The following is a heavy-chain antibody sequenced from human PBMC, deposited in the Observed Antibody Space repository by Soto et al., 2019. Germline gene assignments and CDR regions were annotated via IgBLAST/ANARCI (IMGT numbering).Heavy chain of an antibody. V-gene: IGHV3-30-3*01. Sequence: SGGSLRLSCEASGFTFNNYAMHWVRQAPGKGLEWVAGVSFDGIYKYYSDSARGRFTISRDNSKNMVYLQMNGLRGEDMAVYYCARAPSGAVTTYFDPWGQGTLVTVSS. CDR3: ARAPSGAVTTYFDP. D-gene: IGHD4-17*01. CDR2: VSFDGIYK. CDR1: GFTFNNYA. J-gene: IGHJ5*02.